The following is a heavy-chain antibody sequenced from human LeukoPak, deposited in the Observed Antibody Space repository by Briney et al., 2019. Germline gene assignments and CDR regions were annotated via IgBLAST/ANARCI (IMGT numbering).Heavy chain of an antibody. V-gene: IGHV3-53*01. CDR1: GFTVNNNY. J-gene: IGHJ4*02. CDR2: VYSGGST. D-gene: IGHD6-19*01. Sequence: PGGSLRLSCAASGFTVNNNYMSWVRQAPGKGLEWVSVVYSGGSTYYADSVKGRFTISRDNSKNTLYLQMNSLRAEDTAVYYCARGESSGWYYFDYWGQGTLVTVSS. CDR3: ARGESSGWYYFDY.